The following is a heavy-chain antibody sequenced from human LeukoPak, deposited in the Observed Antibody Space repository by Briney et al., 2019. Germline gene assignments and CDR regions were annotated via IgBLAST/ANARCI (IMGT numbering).Heavy chain of an antibody. CDR2: LYHPDST. CDR1: GYPINNAHY. Sequence: ASETLSLTCAVSGYPINNAHYWVWIRQPPGKGLEWIGSLYHPDSTYYNPSLKSRVTMSVDTSRNQFSLKLSFVTAADTAVYYCARQYDSYFYYYLDLWGTGTTVTVSS. CDR3: ARQYDSYFYYYLDL. V-gene: IGHV4-38-2*01. J-gene: IGHJ6*03. D-gene: IGHD2-2*01.